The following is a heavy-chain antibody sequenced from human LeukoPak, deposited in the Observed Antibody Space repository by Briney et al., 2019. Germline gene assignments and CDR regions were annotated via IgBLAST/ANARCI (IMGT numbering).Heavy chain of an antibody. CDR2: TYYRSKWSQ. CDR1: GDSVSSNNIAT. Sequence: SQTLSLTCAISGDSVSSNNIATWNWIRQSPSRGLEWLGRTYYRSKWSQDYALSVKSRITINADTSKNQFSLQLKSVTPEDTAVYYCARSRGGSVHLDSWGQGTLVTVSS. CDR3: ARSRGGSVHLDS. V-gene: IGHV6-1*01. D-gene: IGHD2-15*01. J-gene: IGHJ4*02.